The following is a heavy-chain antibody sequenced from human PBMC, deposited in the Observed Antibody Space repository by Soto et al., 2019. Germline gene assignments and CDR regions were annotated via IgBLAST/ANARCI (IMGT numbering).Heavy chain of an antibody. Sequence: GGSLRLSCAASGFTFSDYYMSWIRQAPGKGLEWVSYISSSSSYINYADSVKGRFTISRDNAKNSLYLQMNSLRAEDTAVDYCAIEVAGAVDYWGQGDLVTVS. CDR1: GFTFSDYY. V-gene: IGHV3-11*06. D-gene: IGHD6-19*01. CDR2: ISSSSSYI. J-gene: IGHJ4*02. CDR3: AIEVAGAVDY.